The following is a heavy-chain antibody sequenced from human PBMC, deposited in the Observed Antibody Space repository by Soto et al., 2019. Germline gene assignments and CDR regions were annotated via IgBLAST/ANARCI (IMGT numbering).Heavy chain of an antibody. J-gene: IGHJ5*02. CDR2: ISYDGSNK. Sequence: PXGSLRLSCAAAGFTFSSYAMHWVRQAPGKGLEWVAVISYDGSNKYYADSVKGRFTISRDNSKNTLYLQMNSLRAEDTAVYYCARDPAVKMATTLNWFDPWGQGTLVTVSS. CDR3: ARDPAVKMATTLNWFDP. CDR1: GFTFSSYA. V-gene: IGHV3-30-3*01. D-gene: IGHD5-12*01.